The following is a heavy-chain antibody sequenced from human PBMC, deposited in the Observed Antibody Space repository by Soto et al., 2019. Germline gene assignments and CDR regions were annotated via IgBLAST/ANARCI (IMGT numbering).Heavy chain of an antibody. CDR1: GFIFSNYA. D-gene: IGHD2-21*02. Sequence: QVQLVESGGGVVQPGTSLRLSCAASGFIFSNYAMHWVRQAPGKGLEWMAVIPDDGDKIHYADSVKGRFTISRDNSKNTRYLQINSLRVEDTAVYYCVRGTCYDCWNIDYWGQGTQVTVSS. J-gene: IGHJ4*02. V-gene: IGHV3-30-3*01. CDR2: IPDDGDKI. CDR3: VRGTCYDCWNIDY.